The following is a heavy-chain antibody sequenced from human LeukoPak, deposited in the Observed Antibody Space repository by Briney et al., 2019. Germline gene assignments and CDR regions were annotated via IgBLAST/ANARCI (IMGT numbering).Heavy chain of an antibody. CDR2: IYGSGST. V-gene: IGHV4-59*04. J-gene: IGHJ5*02. CDR3: ARHLRYFDWLSTFDP. Sequence: SETMSLTCTVSGGSISSYYWSWIRRPPGKGLEWIGHIYGSGSTYYNPSLKSRVTISVDTSKNQFSLKLSSVTAADTAVYYCARHLRYFDWLSTFDPWGQGTLVTVSS. CDR1: GGSISSYY. D-gene: IGHD3-9*01.